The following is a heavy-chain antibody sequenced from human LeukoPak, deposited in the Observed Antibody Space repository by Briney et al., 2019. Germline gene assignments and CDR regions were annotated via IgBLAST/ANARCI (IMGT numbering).Heavy chain of an antibody. V-gene: IGHV3-23*01. CDR2: ISGSGGST. J-gene: IGHJ4*02. D-gene: IGHD6-19*01. Sequence: GGSLRLSCAASGFPFSSYSMSWVRQAPGKGLEWVSAISGSGGSTFFADSVKGRFTISRDNSKDTLYLHMNSLRAEDTALYYCAQPYTSGWYYFDSWGQGTLVTVSS. CDR3: AQPYTSGWYYFDS. CDR1: GFPFSSYS.